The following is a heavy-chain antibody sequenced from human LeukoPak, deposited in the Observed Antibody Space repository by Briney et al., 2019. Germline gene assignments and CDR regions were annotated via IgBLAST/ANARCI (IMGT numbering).Heavy chain of an antibody. CDR1: GGTFSSYA. D-gene: IGHD3-22*01. CDR3: AMYYYDSSGYYYVSLDY. V-gene: IGHV1-69*05. J-gene: IGHJ4*02. Sequence: ASVKVSCRASGGTFSSYAISWVRQAPGQGLEWMRRIIPIFGTANYAQKFQGRVTITTDESTSTAYMELSSLRSEDTAVYYCAMYYYDSSGYYYVSLDYWGQGTLVTVPS. CDR2: IIPIFGTA.